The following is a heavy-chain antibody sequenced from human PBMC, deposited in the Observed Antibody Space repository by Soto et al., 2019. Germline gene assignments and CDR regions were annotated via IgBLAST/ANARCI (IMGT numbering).Heavy chain of an antibody. J-gene: IGHJ6*03. Sequence: QVQLVQSGAEVKKPGASVKVSCKASGYTFTSYDINWVRQATGQGLEWMGWMNPNSGNTGYAQKFQGRVTMTRNTSISTAYMVLSSLRSEDTAVYYCARGDYDILTGYYSAYYMDVWGKGTTVTVSS. CDR1: GYTFTSYD. V-gene: IGHV1-8*01. D-gene: IGHD3-9*01. CDR2: MNPNSGNT. CDR3: ARGDYDILTGYYSAYYMDV.